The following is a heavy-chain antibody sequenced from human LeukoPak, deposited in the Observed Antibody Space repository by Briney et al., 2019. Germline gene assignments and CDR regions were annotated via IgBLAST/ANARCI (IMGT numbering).Heavy chain of an antibody. D-gene: IGHD1-26*01. J-gene: IGHJ4*02. Sequence: GRSLRLPCAASGFTFSRHAMHWVRQAPGKGLEYVSAISSNGGSTYYANSVKGKFTISRDNSKNTLYLQMGSLRAEDMAVYYCAREAVGAAIDYWGQGTLVTVSS. CDR3: AREAVGAAIDY. V-gene: IGHV3-64*01. CDR2: ISSNGGST. CDR1: GFTFSRHA.